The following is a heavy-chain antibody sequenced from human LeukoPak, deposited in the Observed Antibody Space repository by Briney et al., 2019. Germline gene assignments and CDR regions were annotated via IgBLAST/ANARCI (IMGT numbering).Heavy chain of an antibody. Sequence: SETLSLTCGVYGGSFSGYYWSWIRQPPGKGLEWIGEINNSGNTNYNPSLKSRVTISVDTSKNQFSLKLSSVTAADTAVYYCVRDIAAAGGFDYWGQGTLVTVSS. CDR2: INNSGNT. V-gene: IGHV4-34*01. CDR1: GGSFSGYY. J-gene: IGHJ4*02. CDR3: VRDIAAAGGFDY. D-gene: IGHD6-13*01.